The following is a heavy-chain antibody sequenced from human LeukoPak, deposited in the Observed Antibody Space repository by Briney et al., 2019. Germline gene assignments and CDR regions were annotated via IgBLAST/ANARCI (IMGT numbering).Heavy chain of an antibody. CDR1: GCTFTSYD. CDR2: MNPNSGNT. V-gene: IGHV1-8*01. J-gene: IGHJ4*02. D-gene: IGHD4-17*01. CDR3: ARDGDYGPFTDY. Sequence: ASVKVSCKASGCTFTSYDISWVRQATGQGLEWLGWMNPNSGNTGYAQKFQGRVTMTRNTSMSTAYMELSSLRSEDTAVYYCARDGDYGPFTDYWGQGTLVTVSS.